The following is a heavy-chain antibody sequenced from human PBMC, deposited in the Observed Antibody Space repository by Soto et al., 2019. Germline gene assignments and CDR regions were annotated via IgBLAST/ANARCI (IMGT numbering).Heavy chain of an antibody. V-gene: IGHV4-31*03. CDR3: ARDRGGDGYNYFGWYFDL. J-gene: IGHJ2*01. D-gene: IGHD5-12*01. CDR2: IYHSGST. CDR1: GGSISSGGYY. Sequence: QVQLQESGPGLVKPSQTLSLTCTVSGGSISSGGYYWSWIRQHPGKGLEWIGYIYHSGSTYYNPSLKSRVTISVDRSKNQFSLKLSSVTAADTAVYYCARDRGGDGYNYFGWYFDLWGRGTLVTVSS.